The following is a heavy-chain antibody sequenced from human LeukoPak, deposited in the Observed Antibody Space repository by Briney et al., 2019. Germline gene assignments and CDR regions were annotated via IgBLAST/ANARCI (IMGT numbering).Heavy chain of an antibody. V-gene: IGHV3-9*01. J-gene: IGHJ6*02. CDR1: GFTFDDYA. CDR3: AKDRDYYYYYGMDV. CDR2: VSWNSGSI. Sequence: GGSLRLSCAASGFTFDDYAMHWVRQAPGKGLEWVSGVSWNSGSIGYADSVKGRFTISRDNAKNSLYLQMNSLRAEDTALYYCAKDRDYYYYYGMDVWGQGTTVTVSS.